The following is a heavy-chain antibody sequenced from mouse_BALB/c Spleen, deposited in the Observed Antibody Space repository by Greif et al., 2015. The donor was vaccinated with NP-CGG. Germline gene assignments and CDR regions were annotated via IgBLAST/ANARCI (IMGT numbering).Heavy chain of an antibody. J-gene: IGHJ2*01. Sequence: VQLQESGAELVKPGASVKLSCKASGYTFISYYMYWVKQRPGQGLEWIGEINLSNGGANLNEKFKSKATLTVDKSSSTAYMQLSSLTSEDSAVYFCTRGRRRDFDFWGQGTTLTVSS. CDR3: TRGRRRDFDF. CDR1: GYTFISYY. V-gene: IGHV1S81*02. D-gene: IGHD1-2*01. CDR2: INLSNGGA.